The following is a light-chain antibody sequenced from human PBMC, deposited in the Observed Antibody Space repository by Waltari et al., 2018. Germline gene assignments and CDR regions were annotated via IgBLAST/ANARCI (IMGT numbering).Light chain of an antibody. CDR2: RAS. V-gene: IGKV4-1*01. J-gene: IGKJ2*01. CDR1: ESLFYSPDNKSY. CDR3: QQYYSTPYT. Sequence: DTVMTQSPDSLAVSLGERATINCKSSESLFYSPDNKSYLAWYQQKPGQPPQLLLSRASTRESGVPDRFSSSGSWTDFTLTISSLQAADVAVYFCQQYYSTPYTFGRGTRLEI.